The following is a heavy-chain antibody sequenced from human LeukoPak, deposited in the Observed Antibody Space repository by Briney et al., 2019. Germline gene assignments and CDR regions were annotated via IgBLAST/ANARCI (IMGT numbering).Heavy chain of an antibody. Sequence: SETLSLTCTVAGGSISSGDYYWSWIRQPPGKGLEWIGYIYNSGSTYYNPSLKSRVTISVDTSKNQFSLKLSSVTAADTAVYYCARMDVRGYPRVYWGQGTLVTVSS. CDR2: IYNSGST. CDR1: GGSISSGDYY. J-gene: IGHJ4*02. V-gene: IGHV4-30-4*01. D-gene: IGHD6-13*01. CDR3: ARMDVRGYPRVY.